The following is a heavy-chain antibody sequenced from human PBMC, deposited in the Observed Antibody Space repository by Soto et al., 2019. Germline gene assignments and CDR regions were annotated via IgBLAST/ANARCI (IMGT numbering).Heavy chain of an antibody. CDR3: VSDAPRCSGGTCLDY. D-gene: IGHD2-15*01. CDR1: GFTLSAYS. Sequence: EVQLMESGGGLVQPGGSLRLSCAASGFTLSAYSMHWVRQAPGKGLEWVSYISSSSSTIYYADSVRGRFTISRDNAKNSLYLQINSLRDEDTAVFYCVSDAPRCSGGTCLDYWGQGTLVTVSS. CDR2: ISSSSSTI. V-gene: IGHV3-48*02. J-gene: IGHJ4*02.